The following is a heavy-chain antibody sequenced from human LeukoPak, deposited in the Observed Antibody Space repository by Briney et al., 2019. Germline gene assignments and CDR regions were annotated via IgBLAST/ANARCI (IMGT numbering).Heavy chain of an antibody. CDR3: ARGSSSFNQCAFDI. CDR1: GGSLSSGDYY. J-gene: IGHJ3*02. CDR2: IYYTGST. D-gene: IGHD6-13*01. Sequence: PSETLSLTCTVSGGSLSSGDYYWRWIRQPPGKGLEWIKYIYYTGSTYYNPSLKSRVTISLDTSKNQFSPKLSSVTAADTAVYYCARGSSSFNQCAFDIWGQGTMVTVSS. V-gene: IGHV4-30-4*01.